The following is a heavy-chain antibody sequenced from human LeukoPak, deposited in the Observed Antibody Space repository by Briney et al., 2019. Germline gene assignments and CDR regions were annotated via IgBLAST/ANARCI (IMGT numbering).Heavy chain of an antibody. J-gene: IGHJ4*02. CDR1: GFSFSSYG. D-gene: IGHD1-14*01. CDR2: IGGNGATT. V-gene: IGHV3-23*01. Sequence: PGGSLRLSCAASGFSFSSYGMNWVRQAPGKGLEWVAAIGGNGATTFYADSVKGRLTISRDNSKNTLFLQMNSLRAEDMALYYCAKVRAETLGGRGFDYWGQGTLVTVSS. CDR3: AKVRAETLGGRGFDY.